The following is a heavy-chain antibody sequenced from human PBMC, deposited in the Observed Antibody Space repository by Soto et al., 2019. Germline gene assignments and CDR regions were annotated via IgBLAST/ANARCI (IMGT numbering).Heavy chain of an antibody. V-gene: IGHV3-21*01. CDR3: ARDDSVFTMVRGVSGYYYYRDV. CDR2: ISSSSSYI. D-gene: IGHD3-10*01. CDR1: GFTFSSYS. J-gene: IGHJ6*03. Sequence: EVQLVESGGGLVKPGGSLRLSCAASGFTFSSYSMNWVRQAPGKGLEWVSSISSSSSYIYYADSVKGRFTISRDNAKNSLYLQMNSLRAEDPAVYYCARDDSVFTMVRGVSGYYYYRDVWGKGTTVTVSS.